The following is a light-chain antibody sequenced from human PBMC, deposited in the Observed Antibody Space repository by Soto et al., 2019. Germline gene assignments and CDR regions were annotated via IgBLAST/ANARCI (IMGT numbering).Light chain of an antibody. J-gene: IGKJ1*01. Sequence: DIQRTRSPSTLSASVGDRVTITCRASQSISSWLAWYQQKPGKAPKLLIYDASSLESGVPSRFSGSGSGTEFTLTISSLQPDDFATYYCQQYNSYPWTFGQGTKV. CDR1: QSISSW. CDR3: QQYNSYPWT. CDR2: DAS. V-gene: IGKV1-5*01.